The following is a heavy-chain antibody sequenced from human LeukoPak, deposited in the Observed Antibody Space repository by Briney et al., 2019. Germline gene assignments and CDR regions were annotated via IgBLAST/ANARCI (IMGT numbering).Heavy chain of an antibody. CDR2: IKKDGSEE. D-gene: IGHD3-10*01. J-gene: IGHJ5*02. CDR3: ARGRMVRGVTWWFDP. Sequence: GGSLRLSCAASGFTLSSYLMSWVRQAPGRGLEWVANIKKDGSEENYLDSVKGRFTVSRDNAKNSLFLQMNSLRSEDTAVYYCARGRMVRGVTWWFDPWGQGTLVTVSS. CDR1: GFTLSSYL. V-gene: IGHV3-7*03.